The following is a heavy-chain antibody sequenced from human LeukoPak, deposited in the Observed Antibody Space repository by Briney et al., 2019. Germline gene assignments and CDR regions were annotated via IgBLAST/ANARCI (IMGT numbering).Heavy chain of an antibody. CDR2: INAGNGNT. V-gene: IGHV1-3*03. D-gene: IGHD3-22*01. Sequence: ASVKVSCKASGYTFTSYAMHWVRQAPGQRLEWMGWINAGNGNTKYSQEFQGRVTITGDTSASTAYMELSSLRSEDMAVYYCARTNYYDNYYAFDIWGQGTMVTVSS. CDR3: ARTNYYDNYYAFDI. J-gene: IGHJ3*02. CDR1: GYTFTSYA.